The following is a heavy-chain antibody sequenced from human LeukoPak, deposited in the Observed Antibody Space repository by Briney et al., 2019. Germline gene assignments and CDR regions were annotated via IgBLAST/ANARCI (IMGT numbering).Heavy chain of an antibody. D-gene: IGHD3-10*01. CDR1: GGSISSGNW. V-gene: IGHV4-4*02. CDR2: IYHSGST. J-gene: IGHJ3*02. Sequence: SGTLSVTCAVSGGSISSGNWWSWVRQPPGKGLEWIREIYHSGSTNYNPSLKSRVTISVDKSKNQFSLKLSSVTAADTAVYYCARGLLWFGESYDAFEIWGQGTMVTVSS. CDR3: ARGLLWFGESYDAFEI.